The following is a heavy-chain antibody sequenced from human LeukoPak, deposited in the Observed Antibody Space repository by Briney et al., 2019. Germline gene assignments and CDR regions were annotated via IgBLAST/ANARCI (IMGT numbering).Heavy chain of an antibody. J-gene: IGHJ4*02. Sequence: PSETLSLTCTVSGGTISSSSHYWGWIRQPPGKGLEWIGSMYYRGSTYHNPSLKSRVTISVDTSKNQFSLKLSSVTAADTAVYYCATTTIRLGYWGQGTLVTVSS. D-gene: IGHD1-26*01. CDR1: GGTISSSSHY. CDR3: ATTTIRLGY. CDR2: MYYRGST. V-gene: IGHV4-39*07.